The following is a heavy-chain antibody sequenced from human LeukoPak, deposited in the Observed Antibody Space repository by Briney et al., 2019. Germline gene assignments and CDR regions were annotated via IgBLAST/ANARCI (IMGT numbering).Heavy chain of an antibody. CDR2: IDSDGSEA. D-gene: IGHD2-8*02. Sequence: GGSQRLSCADSGFTFSNYWMHWVRQGPGQGPVWVSRIDSDGSEAIYADSVRGRFTISRDNAHSMLYLQMNTLRVEDTAVYYCVRGHDVTWSATRWFDPWGQGTVVAVSS. J-gene: IGHJ5*02. V-gene: IGHV3-74*01. CDR1: GFTFSNYW. CDR3: VRGHDVTWSATRWFDP.